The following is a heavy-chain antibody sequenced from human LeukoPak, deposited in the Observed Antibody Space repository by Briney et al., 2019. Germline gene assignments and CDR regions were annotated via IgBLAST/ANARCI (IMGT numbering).Heavy chain of an antibody. CDR1: GFTFSSYD. Sequence: GGSLRLSCAASGFTFSSYDMHWVRQATGKGLEWVSGIGTAGDIYYSGSVKGRFTISGENAKNSLYLQMNSLRAGDTAVYYCARGSGYSYVDYWGQGTLVTVSS. V-gene: IGHV3-13*01. D-gene: IGHD5-18*01. CDR2: IGTAGDI. CDR3: ARGSGYSYVDY. J-gene: IGHJ4*02.